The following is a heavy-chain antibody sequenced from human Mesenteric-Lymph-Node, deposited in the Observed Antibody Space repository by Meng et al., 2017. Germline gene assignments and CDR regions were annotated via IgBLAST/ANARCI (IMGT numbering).Heavy chain of an antibody. CDR2: INPNSGGT. V-gene: IGHV1-2*02. J-gene: IGHJ4*02. CDR3: ARAGIAAAGTIDY. CDR1: GGTFSSYA. D-gene: IGHD6-13*01. Sequence: ASVKVSCKASGGTFSSYAISWVRQAPGQGLEWMGWINPNSGGTNYAQKFQGRVTMTRDTSISTAYMELSRLRSDDTAVYYCARAGIAAAGTIDYWGQGTLVTVSS.